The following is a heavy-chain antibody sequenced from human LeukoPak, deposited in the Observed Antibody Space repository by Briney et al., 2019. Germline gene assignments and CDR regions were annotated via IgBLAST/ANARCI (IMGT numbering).Heavy chain of an antibody. CDR2: VYYSGTI. V-gene: IGHV4-61*08. CDR3: AILGYCSGGSCHNWFDP. CDR1: GVSVTSGGYY. J-gene: IGHJ5*02. Sequence: SETLSLTCSVSGVSVTSGGYYWTWIRQPPGRGLEWIGYVYYSGTINYNPSLKGRVTISVDTSKNQFSLKLTSVTAADTAVYYCAILGYCSGGSCHNWFDPWGQGILVTVSS. D-gene: IGHD2-15*01.